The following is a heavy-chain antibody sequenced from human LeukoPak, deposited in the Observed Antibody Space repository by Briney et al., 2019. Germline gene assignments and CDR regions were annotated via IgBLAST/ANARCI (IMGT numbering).Heavy chain of an antibody. J-gene: IGHJ6*03. CDR2: ISSSSSYI. D-gene: IGHD2-15*01. CDR3: ARVGLHIVVDYYYYMDV. Sequence: PGGSLRLSCAASGFTFSSYAMHWVRQAPGKGLEWVSSISSSSSYIYYADSVKGRFTISRDNAKNSLYLQMNSLRAEDTAVYYCARVGLHIVVDYYYYMDVWGKGTTVTVSS. CDR1: GFTFSSYA. V-gene: IGHV3-21*01.